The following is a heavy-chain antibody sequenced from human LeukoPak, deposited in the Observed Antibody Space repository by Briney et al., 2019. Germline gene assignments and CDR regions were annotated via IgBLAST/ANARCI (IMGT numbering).Heavy chain of an antibody. CDR1: GGSIISSDYH. Sequence: SETLSLTCTVSGGSIISSDYHWGWVRQPPGKGLEWIGTISYSGNTDYNPSLRSRVTISVDTSNNQFSLRLGSVTAADTAVYHCARHCCSGPTKRVFDIWGQGTMVTVSS. J-gene: IGHJ3*02. CDR2: ISYSGNT. D-gene: IGHD2-15*01. V-gene: IGHV4-39*01. CDR3: ARHCCSGPTKRVFDI.